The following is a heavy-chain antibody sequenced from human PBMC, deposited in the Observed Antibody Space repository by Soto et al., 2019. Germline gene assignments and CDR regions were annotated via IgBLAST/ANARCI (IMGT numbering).Heavy chain of an antibody. J-gene: IGHJ6*02. CDR3: ARDLPQYIAALHRYYYYYYGMDF. CDR1: GYTFTSYY. D-gene: IGHD6-6*01. Sequence: ASVKVSCKASGYTFTSYYMHWVRQAPGQGLEWMGIINPSGGSTSYAQKFQGRVTMTRDTSTSTVYMELSSLRSEDTAVYYCARDLPQYIAALHRYYYYYYGMDFWGQGPTVTVS. V-gene: IGHV1-46*01. CDR2: INPSGGST.